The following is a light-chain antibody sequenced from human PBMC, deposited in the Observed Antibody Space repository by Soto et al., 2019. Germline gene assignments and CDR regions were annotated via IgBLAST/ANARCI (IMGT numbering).Light chain of an antibody. V-gene: IGLV2-8*01. J-gene: IGLJ2*01. Sequence: QSALTQPPSASGSPGQSVTISCTGTTSDVGGYNYVSWYQQHPGKAPKLLVYDVDKRPSGVPDRFSGSKSGNTASLTVSGLQAEVEADYYCSSYVGSNFHVLFGGGTKLTVL. CDR3: SSYVGSNFHVL. CDR1: TSDVGGYNY. CDR2: DVD.